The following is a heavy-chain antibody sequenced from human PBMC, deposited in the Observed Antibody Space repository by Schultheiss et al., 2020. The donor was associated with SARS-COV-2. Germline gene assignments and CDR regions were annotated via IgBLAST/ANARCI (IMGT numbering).Heavy chain of an antibody. J-gene: IGHJ1*01. CDR2: ISSSGSTI. D-gene: IGHD2-21*02. Sequence: GESLKISCAASGFTFSDYYMSWIRQAPGKGLEWVSYISSSGSTIYYADSVKGRFTISRDNAKNSLYLQMNSLRAEDTAVYYCARDLRAYCGGDCYNEYFQHWSQGTLVTVSS. CDR3: ARDLRAYCGGDCYNEYFQH. V-gene: IGHV3-11*01. CDR1: GFTFSDYY.